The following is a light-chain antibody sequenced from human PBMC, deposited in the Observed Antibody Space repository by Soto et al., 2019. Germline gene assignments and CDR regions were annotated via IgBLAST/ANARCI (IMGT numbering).Light chain of an antibody. J-gene: IGKJ5*01. CDR3: QQYGSSPPIT. Sequence: EIVLTQSPGTLSLSPGERATLSCSASQSVSSSYLAWYQQKPGQAPRLLIYGASSRATGIPDRFSGSGSGTDFTLTISRLEPEDFAVYYCQQYGSSPPITFGHGTRLEMK. CDR1: QSVSSSY. V-gene: IGKV3-20*01. CDR2: GAS.